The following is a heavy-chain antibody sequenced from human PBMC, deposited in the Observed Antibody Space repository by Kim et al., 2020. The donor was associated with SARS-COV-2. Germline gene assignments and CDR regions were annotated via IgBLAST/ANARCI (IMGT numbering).Heavy chain of an antibody. J-gene: IGHJ4*02. CDR3: AREYLYCSSSACHLDY. Sequence: ASVKVSCKASAYTFTDYFMHWVRQAPGQGLEWMGWINPKSGGTNYAQKFQGRVTMTRDSSLNTAYMQLSNLRSDDAAMYFCAREYLYCSSSACHLDYWGQGTLVTVSS. V-gene: IGHV1-2*02. D-gene: IGHD2-2*01. CDR1: AYTFTDYF. CDR2: INPKSGGT.